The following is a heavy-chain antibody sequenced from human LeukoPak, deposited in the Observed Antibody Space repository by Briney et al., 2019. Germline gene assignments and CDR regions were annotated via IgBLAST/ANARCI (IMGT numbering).Heavy chain of an antibody. CDR2: FYISGSA. CDR3: ARDFLLQSEGLFDY. D-gene: IGHD4-11*01. J-gene: IGHJ4*02. V-gene: IGHV4-4*07. Sequence: SETLSLTCTVSGGSISSYYWSWIRQPAGKGLEWIGRFYISGSANYNPSLKSRVTMSVDTSKNQFSLRLNSVTAADTAVYYCARDFLLQSEGLFDYWGQGTLVTVSS. CDR1: GGSISSYY.